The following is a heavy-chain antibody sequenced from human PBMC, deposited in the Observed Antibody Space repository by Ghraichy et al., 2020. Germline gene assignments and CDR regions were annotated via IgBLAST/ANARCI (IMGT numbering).Heavy chain of an antibody. CDR1: GGSFSGYY. D-gene: IGHD1-1*01. Sequence: SETLSLTCAVYGGSFSGYYWSWIRQPPGKGLEWIGEINHSGSTNYNPSLKSRVTISVDTSKNQFSLKLSSVTAADTAVYYCARGRGYVANLDYWGQGTRVTVSS. CDR3: ARGRGYVANLDY. V-gene: IGHV4-34*01. J-gene: IGHJ4*02. CDR2: INHSGST.